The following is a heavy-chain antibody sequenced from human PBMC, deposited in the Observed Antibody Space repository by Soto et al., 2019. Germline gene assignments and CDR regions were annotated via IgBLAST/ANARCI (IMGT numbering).Heavy chain of an antibody. CDR3: AKGGDYWYFDL. D-gene: IGHD3-16*01. J-gene: IGHJ2*01. V-gene: IGHV3-43*01. CDR1: GFTFDXYT. CDR2: ISWDGGTT. Sequence: EMQLVESGGXXVQPGGSLRLSCAASGFTFDXYTMHWVRQVPGKGMDWVSTISWDGGTTYYADSVKGRFTISRDNSKSSLYLQMNGLRTEDSAFYYCAKGGDYWYFDLWGRGTLATVSS.